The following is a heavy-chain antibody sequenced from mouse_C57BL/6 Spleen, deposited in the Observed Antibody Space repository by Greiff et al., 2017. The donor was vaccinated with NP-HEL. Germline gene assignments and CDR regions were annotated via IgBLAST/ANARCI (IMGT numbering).Heavy chain of an antibody. CDR1: GYTFTSYW. CDR2: IHPNSGST. CDR3: AREGTGIDY. Sequence: QVQLKQPGAELVKPGASVKLSCKASGYTFTSYWMHWVKQRPGQGLEWIGMIHPNSGSTNYNEKFKSKATLTVAKSSHTAYMQLSSLTSEDSAVYYCAREGTGIDYWGQGTTLTVSS. J-gene: IGHJ2*01. D-gene: IGHD4-1*01. V-gene: IGHV1-64*01.